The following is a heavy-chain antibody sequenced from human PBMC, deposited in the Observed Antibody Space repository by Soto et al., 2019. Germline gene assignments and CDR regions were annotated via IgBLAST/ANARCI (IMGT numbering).Heavy chain of an antibody. Sequence: QVQLVQSGAEVKKPGSSVKVSCKASGGTFSSYAISWVRQAPGQGLEWMGGIIPIFVKENYAQKFQGRVKITADESTSTAYMELSSLRSEDTAVYYCARDSRGYSYGSDFDYWGQGTLVTVSS. CDR3: ARDSRGYSYGSDFDY. V-gene: IGHV1-69*01. CDR2: IIPIFVKE. CDR1: GGTFSSYA. D-gene: IGHD5-18*01. J-gene: IGHJ4*02.